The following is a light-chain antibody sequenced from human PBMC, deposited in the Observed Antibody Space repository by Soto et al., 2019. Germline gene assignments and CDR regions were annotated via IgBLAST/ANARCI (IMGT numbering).Light chain of an antibody. CDR1: TSDVGGYNY. V-gene: IGLV2-14*01. CDR3: LSKTSTISYV. Sequence: QSVLAQPASVSGSPGQSIAISSTGTTSDVGGYNYVSWYQQHPGKVPKLLIHEVSNRPSGVSNRFSGSKSGNTASLTISGLQAEDEADYYCLSKTSTISYVFGTGTKVTVL. J-gene: IGLJ1*01. CDR2: EVS.